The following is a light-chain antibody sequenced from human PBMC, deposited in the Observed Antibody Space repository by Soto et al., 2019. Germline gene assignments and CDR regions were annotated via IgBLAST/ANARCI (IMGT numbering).Light chain of an antibody. CDR3: QQYNNWGLS. CDR1: QNVGTN. Sequence: IVLTQSPGTLSVSPGERATLSCRASQNVGTNLAWYQQKPGQAPRLLIYDSSTRAAGIPATFSGSGSGTEFTLSISSLQSVDSAVYYCQQYNNWGLSFGGGTNVEIK. V-gene: IGKV3D-15*01. J-gene: IGKJ4*01. CDR2: DSS.